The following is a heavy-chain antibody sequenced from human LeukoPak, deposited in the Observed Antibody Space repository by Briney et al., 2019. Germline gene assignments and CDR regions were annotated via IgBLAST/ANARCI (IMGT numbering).Heavy chain of an antibody. Sequence: SETLSLTCTVSSXSISSYYWSWIRQPPGKGLELIGYISYSGSTNYNPSLKSRVAISVDTSKNQFSLKLSSVTAADTAVYYCARGADFWTGYYQGFDYWGQGTLVTVSS. CDR2: ISYSGST. CDR3: ARGADFWTGYYQGFDY. CDR1: SXSISSYY. J-gene: IGHJ4*02. V-gene: IGHV4-59*01. D-gene: IGHD3/OR15-3a*01.